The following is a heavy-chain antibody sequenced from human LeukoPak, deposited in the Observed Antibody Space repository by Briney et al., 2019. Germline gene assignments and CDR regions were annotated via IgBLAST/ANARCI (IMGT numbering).Heavy chain of an antibody. CDR1: GFTFNSYA. J-gene: IGHJ4*02. CDR2: ISYDGNKK. V-gene: IGHV3-30-3*01. D-gene: IGHD3-22*01. Sequence: GGSLRLSCAASGFTFNSYAMHWVRQAPGKGLEWVAVISYDGNKKYYADSVKGRFNISRDTSKNKVFVQMNSLSAEDTAVYYCARDDGYYDSSGSLDYWGQGTLVTVSS. CDR3: ARDDGYYDSSGSLDY.